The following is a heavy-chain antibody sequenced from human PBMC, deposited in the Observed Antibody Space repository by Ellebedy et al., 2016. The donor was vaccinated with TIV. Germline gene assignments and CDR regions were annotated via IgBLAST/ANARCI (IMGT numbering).Heavy chain of an antibody. D-gene: IGHD1-26*01. V-gene: IGHV4-34*01. CDR1: GGSFSGYY. J-gene: IGHJ5*02. Sequence: SETLSLTCAVYGGSFSGYYWSWIRQPPGKGLEWIGEINHSGSTNYNPSLKSRVTISVDTSKNQFSLKLSSVTAADTAVYYCARGKFRYIVGAKSYNWFDPWGQGTLVTVSS. CDR3: ARGKFRYIVGAKSYNWFDP. CDR2: INHSGST.